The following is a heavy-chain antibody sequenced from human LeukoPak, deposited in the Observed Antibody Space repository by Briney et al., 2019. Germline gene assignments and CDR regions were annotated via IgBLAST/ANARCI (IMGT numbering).Heavy chain of an antibody. Sequence: GGSLRLSCAASGFTFSSYAMHWVRQAPGKGLEWVAVISYEGSNKYYADSVKGRFTISRDNSKNTLFLQMNSLRTDDTAVYYCARVAVITKLLGIGYWGQGTLVTVSS. CDR1: GFTFSSYA. V-gene: IGHV3-30*04. CDR2: ISYEGSNK. J-gene: IGHJ4*02. CDR3: ARVAVITKLLGIGY. D-gene: IGHD3-22*01.